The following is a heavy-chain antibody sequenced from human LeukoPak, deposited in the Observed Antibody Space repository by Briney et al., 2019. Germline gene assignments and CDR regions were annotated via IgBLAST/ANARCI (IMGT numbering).Heavy chain of an antibody. D-gene: IGHD1-26*01. Sequence: ASVKVSCKASGYTFTSYGISWVRQAPGQGLEWMGWISAYNGNTNYAQKLQGRVTVTTDTSTSTAYMELRSLRSNDTAVYYCARESGDSGSYWGYYYYYMDVWGKGTTVTVSS. CDR1: GYTFTSYG. V-gene: IGHV1-18*01. J-gene: IGHJ6*03. CDR2: ISAYNGNT. CDR3: ARESGDSGSYWGYYYYYMDV.